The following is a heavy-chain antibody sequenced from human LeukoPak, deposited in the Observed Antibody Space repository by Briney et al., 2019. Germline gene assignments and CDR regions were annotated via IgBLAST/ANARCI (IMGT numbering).Heavy chain of an antibody. D-gene: IGHD3-22*01. J-gene: IGHJ4*02. CDR3: AREQTLYYDSSGYYYVVVVDY. V-gene: IGHV3-30*03. Sequence: GGSLRLSCAASGFTFSSYSMNWVRQAPGKGLEWVAVIADSVKGRFSVSRDNSKNTLYLQMNSLRAEDTAVYYCAREQTLYYDSSGYYYVVVVDYWGQGALVTVSS. CDR1: GFTFSSYS.